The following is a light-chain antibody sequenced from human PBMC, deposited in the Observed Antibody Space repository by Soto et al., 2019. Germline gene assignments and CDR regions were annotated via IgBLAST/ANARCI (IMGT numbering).Light chain of an antibody. Sequence: TQSPPSLSASVGERVTISCRASQAINKNLNWYQLKEGQAPKLLIYSTSEFQPGVPSRFSGSISETEFSLTITGLQPDDSATYFCQQSFRTPYTFGQGT. CDR2: STS. J-gene: IGKJ2*01. CDR1: QAINKN. CDR3: QQSFRTPYT. V-gene: IGKV1-39*01.